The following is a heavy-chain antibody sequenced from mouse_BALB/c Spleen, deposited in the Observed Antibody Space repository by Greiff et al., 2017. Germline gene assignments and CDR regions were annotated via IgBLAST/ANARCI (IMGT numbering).Heavy chain of an antibody. Sequence: EVKLMESGGGLVQPGGSRKLSCAASGFTFSDYGMAWVRQAPGKGPEWVAFISNLAYSIYYADTVTGRFTISRENAKNTLYLEMSSLRSEDTAMYYCARRSYGYFDVWGAGTTVTVSS. CDR3: ARRSYGYFDV. V-gene: IGHV5-15*02. CDR2: ISNLAYSI. J-gene: IGHJ1*01. CDR1: GFTFSDYG.